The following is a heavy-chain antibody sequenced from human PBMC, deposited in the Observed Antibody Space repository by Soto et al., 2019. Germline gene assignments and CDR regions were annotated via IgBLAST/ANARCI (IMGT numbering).Heavy chain of an antibody. V-gene: IGHV1-8*01. CDR3: ARRVRKWGFDP. D-gene: IGHD2-21*01. CDR1: GYTFTSYD. J-gene: IGHJ5*02. CDR2: MNPHSGNT. Sequence: QVQLVQSGAEVKKPGASVKVSCKASGYTFTSYDINWVRQATEQGFEWMGWMNPHSGNTGYAEKLQEKVTMTRNTSISTAYMQLSSLRSEDTAVYYCARRVRKWGFDPWGQGTLVTVSS.